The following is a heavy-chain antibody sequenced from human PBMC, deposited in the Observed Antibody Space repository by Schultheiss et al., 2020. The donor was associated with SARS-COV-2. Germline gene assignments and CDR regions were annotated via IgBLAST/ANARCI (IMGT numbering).Heavy chain of an antibody. V-gene: IGHV2-70*12. D-gene: IGHD4-23*01. CDR3: AHRRPIGSPWDGGDFDY. Sequence: SGPTLVKPTQTLTLTCTFSGFSLSTSEMRVSWVRQPPGKALEWLARIDWDDDKFYSTSLKTRLTISKDTSKNQVVLMMTNMDPVDTATYYCAHRRPIGSPWDGGDFDYWGQGMLVTVSS. J-gene: IGHJ4*02. CDR2: IDWDDDK. CDR1: GFSLSTSEMR.